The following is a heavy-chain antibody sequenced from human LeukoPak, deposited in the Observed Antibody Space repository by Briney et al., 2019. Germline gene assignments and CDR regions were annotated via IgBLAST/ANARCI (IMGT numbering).Heavy chain of an antibody. J-gene: IGHJ4*02. CDR2: IYYSGST. Sequence: PSETLSLTCTVSGGSVSSGSYYWSWIRQPPGEGLEWIGYIYYSGSTNYNPSLKSRVTISVDTSKNQFSLKLSSVTAADTAVYYCARGTYYDILTGYFFDYWGQGTLVTVSS. CDR3: ARGTYYDILTGYFFDY. V-gene: IGHV4-61*01. CDR1: GGSVSSGSYY. D-gene: IGHD3-9*01.